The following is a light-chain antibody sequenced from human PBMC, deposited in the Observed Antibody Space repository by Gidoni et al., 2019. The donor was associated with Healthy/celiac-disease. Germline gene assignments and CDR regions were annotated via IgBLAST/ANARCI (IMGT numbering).Light chain of an antibody. CDR1: QSISSY. J-gene: IGKJ1*01. Sequence: DIQMTQSPSSLSASVGDRVTITCRASQSISSYLNWYQQKPGKAPKLLIYAASSLQSGVPSRFSGSGSGTDFTLTISSLQPEDFGTYYCQQSYSTPSTFGQGTKVEIK. CDR3: QQSYSTPST. CDR2: AAS. V-gene: IGKV1-39*01.